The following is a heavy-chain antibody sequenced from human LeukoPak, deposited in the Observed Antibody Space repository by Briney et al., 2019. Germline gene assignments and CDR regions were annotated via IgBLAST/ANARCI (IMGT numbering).Heavy chain of an antibody. Sequence: ASVKVSCKASGYTFTGYYMHWVRQAPGQGLEWMGWINPNSGGTNYAQKLQGRVTMTTDTSTSTAYMELRSLGSDDTAVYYCARDQSSVTFYDSSGYYSDLDYWGQGTLVTVSS. CDR1: GYTFTGYY. J-gene: IGHJ4*02. D-gene: IGHD3-22*01. CDR3: ARDQSSVTFYDSSGYYSDLDY. V-gene: IGHV1-2*02. CDR2: INPNSGGT.